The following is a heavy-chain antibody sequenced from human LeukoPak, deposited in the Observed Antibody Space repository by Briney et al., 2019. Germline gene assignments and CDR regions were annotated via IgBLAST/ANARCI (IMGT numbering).Heavy chain of an antibody. D-gene: IGHD6-19*01. CDR1: GFTFSSYS. J-gene: IGHJ3*02. V-gene: IGHV3-21*01. CDR2: ISSSSSYI. CDR3: ARGIAVAGTRDAFDI. Sequence: GGSLRLSCAASGFTFSSYSMNWVRQAPGKGLEWVSSISSSSSYIYYADLVNGRFTISRDNAKNSLYLQMNSLRAEDTAVYYCARGIAVAGTRDAFDIWGQGTMVTVSS.